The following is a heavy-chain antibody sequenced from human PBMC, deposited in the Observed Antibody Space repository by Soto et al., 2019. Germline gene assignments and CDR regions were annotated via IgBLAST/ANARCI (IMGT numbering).Heavy chain of an antibody. CDR2: IWYDGSNK. CDR1: GFTFSSYG. V-gene: IGHV3-33*01. J-gene: IGHJ4*02. Sequence: GGSLRLSCAASGFTFSSYGMYWVRQAPGKGLEWVAVIWYDGSNKYYADSVKGRFTISRDNSKNTLYLQMNSLRAEDTAVYYCARSPYYYDSSNYYGYWGQGTLVTVSS. CDR3: ARSPYYYDSSNYYGY. D-gene: IGHD3-22*01.